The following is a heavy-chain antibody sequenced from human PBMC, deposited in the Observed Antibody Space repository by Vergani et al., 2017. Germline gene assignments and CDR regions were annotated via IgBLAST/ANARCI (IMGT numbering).Heavy chain of an antibody. CDR3: AKDIGYYYCYMDV. V-gene: IGHV3-9*01. CDR2: ISWNSGSI. Sequence: EVQLVESGGGLVQPGRSLRLSCAASGFTFDDYAMHWVRQAPGKGLEWVSGISWNSGSIGYADSVKGRFTISRDNVKNSLYLQMNSLRAEDTALYYCAKDIGYYYCYMDVWGKGTTVTVSS. CDR1: GFTFDDYA. J-gene: IGHJ6*03.